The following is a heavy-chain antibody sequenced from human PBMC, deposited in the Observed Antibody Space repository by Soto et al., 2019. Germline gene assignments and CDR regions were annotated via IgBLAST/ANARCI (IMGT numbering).Heavy chain of an antibody. Sequence: EVQLVESGGGLVQPEGSLRLSCAASGFTFSDYYMDWVRQAPGKGLEWVGRVRNKVNSYTTEYAASVKGRFTVSRDDSRHSLYLQMNSLKTGDTAMYYCSRAGILTTPYYTDYWGLGTLVTVSS. D-gene: IGHD2-21*01. CDR1: GFTFSDYY. V-gene: IGHV3-72*01. J-gene: IGHJ4*02. CDR2: VRNKVNSYTT. CDR3: SRAGILTTPYYTDY.